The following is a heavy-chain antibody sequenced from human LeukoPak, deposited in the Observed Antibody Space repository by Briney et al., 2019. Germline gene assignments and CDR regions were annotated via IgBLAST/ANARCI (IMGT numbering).Heavy chain of an antibody. V-gene: IGHV3-30*02. Sequence: PGGSLRLSCEISGFTFSSDGMHWVRQAPGKGLEWLAVIWYDGDRKHYADSVKGRFTISRDNSKNTLYLQMNSLRAEDTAVYYCAKDGHSGIAAAGMGVFDYWGQGTLVTVSS. CDR2: IWYDGDRK. CDR1: GFTFSSDG. J-gene: IGHJ4*02. CDR3: AKDGHSGIAAAGMGVFDY. D-gene: IGHD6-13*01.